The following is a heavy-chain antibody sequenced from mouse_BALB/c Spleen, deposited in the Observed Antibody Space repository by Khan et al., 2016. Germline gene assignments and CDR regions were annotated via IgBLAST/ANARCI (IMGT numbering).Heavy chain of an antibody. CDR2: FFPGEGST. CDR1: GYTFTSYD. V-gene: IGHV1-85*01. D-gene: IGHD1-1*01. CDR3: ARSVPYYFGFDY. Sequence: QVQLQQSGAELVKPGASVKLSCKASGYTFTSYDITWVRQRPEQGLEWIGWFFPGEGSTKYNEKFKGKATLTTDKSSSTAYMQLSRLTSEDSAVYFCARSVPYYFGFDYWGQGTTLTVSS. J-gene: IGHJ2*01.